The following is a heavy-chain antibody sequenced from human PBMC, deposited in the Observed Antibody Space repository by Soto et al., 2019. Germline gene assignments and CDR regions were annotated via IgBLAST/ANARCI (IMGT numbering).Heavy chain of an antibody. D-gene: IGHD1-26*01. Sequence: QVQLVESGGGVVQPGRSLRLSCAASGFTFSSYAMHWVRQAPGKGLEWVAVISYDGSNKYYADSVKGRFTISRDNSKNTLYLQMNSLRAEDTAVYYCARVGREEEFGYWGQGTLVTVSS. CDR1: GFTFSSYA. CDR3: ARVGREEEFGY. CDR2: ISYDGSNK. V-gene: IGHV3-30-3*01. J-gene: IGHJ4*02.